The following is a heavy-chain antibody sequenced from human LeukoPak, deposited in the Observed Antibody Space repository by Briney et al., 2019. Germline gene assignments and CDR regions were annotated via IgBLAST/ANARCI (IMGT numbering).Heavy chain of an antibody. CDR2: VHLDGRT. J-gene: IGHJ4*02. Sequence: PSETLSLTCGVSGGSISSTNWWTWVRQPPGKGLEWIREVHLDGRTNYNPSLQSRLTMSVDFSENHISLKLTSVTAADTAVYYCAREGGPYRPLDYSGQGTLVTVSS. CDR3: AREGGPYRPLDY. CDR1: GGSISSTNW. V-gene: IGHV4-4*02.